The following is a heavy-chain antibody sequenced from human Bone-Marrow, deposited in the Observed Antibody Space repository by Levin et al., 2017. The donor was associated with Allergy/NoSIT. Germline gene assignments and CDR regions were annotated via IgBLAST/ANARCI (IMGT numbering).Heavy chain of an antibody. Sequence: EASVKVSCTASGYTFINYGISWVRQAPGQGLEWMGWISAYNASTNYAQKLQGRVTMTTDTSTSTAYMELRSLRSDDTAVYYCARFYYDTSGNYKYWGQGTLVTVSS. CDR1: GYTFINYG. CDR3: ARFYYDTSGNYKY. D-gene: IGHD3-22*01. J-gene: IGHJ4*02. CDR2: ISAYNAST. V-gene: IGHV1-18*01.